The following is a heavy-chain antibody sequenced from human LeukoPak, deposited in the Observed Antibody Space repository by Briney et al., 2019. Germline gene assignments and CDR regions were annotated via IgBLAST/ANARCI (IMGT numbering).Heavy chain of an antibody. CDR2: IIPILGIA. V-gene: IGHV1-69*04. CDR3: ARDVVVVTDGAGAFDI. CDR1: GGTFSSYA. J-gene: IGHJ3*02. Sequence: SVTLSCKASGGTFSSYAISWVRQAPGQGLEWMGRIIPILGIANYARKFQGRVTITADKSTSTAYMELSSLRSEDTAVYYCARDVVVVTDGAGAFDIWGQGTMVTVSS. D-gene: IGHD3-22*01.